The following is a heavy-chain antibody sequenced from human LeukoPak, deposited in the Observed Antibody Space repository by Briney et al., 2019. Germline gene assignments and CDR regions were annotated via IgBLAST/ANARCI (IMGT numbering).Heavy chain of an antibody. CDR2: IRYDGSNK. J-gene: IGHJ4*02. CDR1: GFTFSSYG. Sequence: GGSLRLSCAASGFTFSSYGMHWVRQAPGKGLEWVAFIRYDGSNKYYADSVKGRFTISRDNSKNTLYLQMNSLRAEDTAVYYCAKDQGMERGSYYEPDYWGQGTLVTVSS. D-gene: IGHD1-26*01. CDR3: AKDQGMERGSYYEPDY. V-gene: IGHV3-30*02.